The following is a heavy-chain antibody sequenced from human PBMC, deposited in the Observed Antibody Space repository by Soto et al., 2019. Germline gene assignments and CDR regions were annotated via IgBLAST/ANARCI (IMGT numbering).Heavy chain of an antibody. CDR1: GYTLTELS. CDR3: ATDNHRKSYDVWSCPKAYYYGMDV. Sequence: ASVKVSCKVSGYTLTELSMHWVRQAPGKGLEWMGGFDPEDGETIYAQKFQGRVTMTEDTSTDTAYMELSSLRSEDTAVYYCATDNHRKSYDVWSCPKAYYYGMDVWGQGTTVTVSS. CDR2: FDPEDGET. J-gene: IGHJ6*02. D-gene: IGHD3-3*01. V-gene: IGHV1-24*01.